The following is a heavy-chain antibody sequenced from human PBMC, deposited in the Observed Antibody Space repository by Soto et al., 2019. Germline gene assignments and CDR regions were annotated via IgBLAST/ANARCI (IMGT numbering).Heavy chain of an antibody. CDR1: GFTFSSYG. Sequence: GGSLRLSCAASGFTFSSYGMHWVSQDPGKGLEWVAVIWYDRSNKYYADSVKGRFTISRDNSKNTLYLQMNSLRAEDTAVYYCARGGSDFWSGYQNFDYWGQGTLVTVSS. D-gene: IGHD3-3*01. J-gene: IGHJ4*02. CDR3: ARGGSDFWSGYQNFDY. CDR2: IWYDRSNK. V-gene: IGHV3-33*01.